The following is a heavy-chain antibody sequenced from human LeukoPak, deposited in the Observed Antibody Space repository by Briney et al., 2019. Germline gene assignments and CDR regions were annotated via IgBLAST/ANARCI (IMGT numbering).Heavy chain of an antibody. V-gene: IGHV1-2*02. CDR2: IDPNSGGT. J-gene: IGHJ4*02. D-gene: IGHD3-16*02. CDR1: GYTFTGYY. CDR3: ARKPYDYVWGSYPGGGYFDY. Sequence: GASVKVSCKASGYTFTGYYIHWVRQGPGQGLEWMGWIDPNSGGTNYAQKFQGRVTMTRDTSISTAYMELSRLRSDDTAVYYCARKPYDYVWGSYPGGGYFDYWGQGTLVTVSS.